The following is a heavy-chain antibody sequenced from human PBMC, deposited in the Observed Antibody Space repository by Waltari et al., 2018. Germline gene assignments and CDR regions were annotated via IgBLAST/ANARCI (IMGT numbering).Heavy chain of an antibody. CDR2: INGDGGST. V-gene: IGHV3-74*01. CDR1: GFTFSSYW. D-gene: IGHD2-2*01. CDR3: TRTRYCSTTTCQVDWFDP. Sequence: EVQLLESGGGLVQPGGSLRLSCAASGFTFSSYWMHWVRQAPGKGLVWVSRINGDGGSTSYADSVKGRFTISRDNANKTLYLQMNSLRAEDTAVYYCTRTRYCSTTTCQVDWFDPWGQGTLVTVSS. J-gene: IGHJ5*02.